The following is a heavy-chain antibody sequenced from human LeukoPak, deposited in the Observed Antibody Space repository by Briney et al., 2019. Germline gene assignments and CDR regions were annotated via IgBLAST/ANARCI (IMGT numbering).Heavy chain of an antibody. CDR3: AKEYCSSTSCYFHYFDY. J-gene: IGHJ4*02. V-gene: IGHV3-23*01. D-gene: IGHD2-2*01. CDR2: ISGSGGST. Sequence: GGSLRLSCAASGFTFSSYAMSWVRQAPGKGLEWVSAISGSGGSTYYADSVKGRFTISRDNSKNTLYLQTNSLRAEDTAVYYCAKEYCSSTSCYFHYFDYWGQGTLVTVSS. CDR1: GFTFSSYA.